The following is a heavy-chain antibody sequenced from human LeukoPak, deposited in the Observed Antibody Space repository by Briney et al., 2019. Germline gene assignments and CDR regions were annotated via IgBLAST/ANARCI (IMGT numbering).Heavy chain of an antibody. Sequence: GGSLRLSCTASGFTFSIYAMHWVRQAPGKGLEWVAVISDDGTSKYYADSVKGRFTISRDNSKNTLYLQMNSLRSEDTAVYYCARGTTGIAAAGTSPPDYWGQGTLVTVSS. D-gene: IGHD6-13*01. CDR1: GFTFSIYA. CDR2: ISDDGTSK. V-gene: IGHV3-30-3*01. J-gene: IGHJ4*02. CDR3: ARGTTGIAAAGTSPPDY.